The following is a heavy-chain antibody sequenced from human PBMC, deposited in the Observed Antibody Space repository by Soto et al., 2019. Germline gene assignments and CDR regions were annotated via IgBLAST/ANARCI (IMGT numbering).Heavy chain of an antibody. D-gene: IGHD6-13*01. V-gene: IGHV4-61*01. CDR2: IYYSGST. Sequence: SETLSLTCTVSGGSVSSGSYYWSWIRQPPGKGLEWIGYIYYSGSTNYNPSLKSRATISVDTSKNQFSLKLSSVTAADTAVYYCARVIAAAANDAFDIWGQGTMVTVS. CDR3: ARVIAAAANDAFDI. CDR1: GGSVSSGSYY. J-gene: IGHJ3*02.